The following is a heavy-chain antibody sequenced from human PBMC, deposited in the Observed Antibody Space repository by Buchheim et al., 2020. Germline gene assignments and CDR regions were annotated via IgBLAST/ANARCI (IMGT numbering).Heavy chain of an antibody. CDR2: IKQDGSEK. CDR3: AREKGGSYFWYLDL. D-gene: IGHD1-26*01. CDR1: GFTFSSYW. V-gene: IGHV3-7*01. J-gene: IGHJ2*01. Sequence: EVQLVESGGGLVQPGGSLRLSCAASGFTFSSYWMSWVRQAPGKGLEWVANIKQDGSEKYYVDSVKGRFTISRDNAKNSLYLQMNSMRAEDAAVYYCAREKGGSYFWYLDLWGRGTL.